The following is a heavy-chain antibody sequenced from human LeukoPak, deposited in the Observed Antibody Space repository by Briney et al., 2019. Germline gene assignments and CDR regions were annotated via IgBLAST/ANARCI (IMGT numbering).Heavy chain of an antibody. CDR2: IYYSGST. V-gene: IGHV4-4*02. J-gene: IGHJ5*02. D-gene: IGHD3-16*01. CDR3: ARDRRNDNWFDP. Sequence: SGTLSLTCAVSGGSISSSNWWSWVRQPPGKGLEWIGYIYYSGSTNYNPSLKSRVTISVDTSKNQFSLKLSSVTAADTAVYYCARDRRNDNWFDPWGQGTLVTVSS. CDR1: GGSISSSNW.